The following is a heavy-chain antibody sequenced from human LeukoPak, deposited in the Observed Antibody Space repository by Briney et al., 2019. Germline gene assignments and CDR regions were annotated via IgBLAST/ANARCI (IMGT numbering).Heavy chain of an antibody. Sequence: PGGSLRLSCAASGFTFSSYAMSWVRQAPGKGLEWVSLISGGGSNTYFADSVKGRFTISRDNSKNTLYLQMNSLRADDTAVYYCARNYFDSAPGARFDYWGQGTLVTVSS. D-gene: IGHD2/OR15-2a*01. V-gene: IGHV3-23*01. J-gene: IGHJ4*02. CDR2: ISGGGSNT. CDR3: ARNYFDSAPGARFDY. CDR1: GFTFSSYA.